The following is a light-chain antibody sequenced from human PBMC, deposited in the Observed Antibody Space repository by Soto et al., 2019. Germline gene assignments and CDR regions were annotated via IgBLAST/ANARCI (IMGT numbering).Light chain of an antibody. J-gene: IGKJ5*01. CDR3: QQYSIYPIT. V-gene: IGKV1-5*03. CDR1: QSISSW. Sequence: DIQMTQSPSTLSVCVGDRVTITCRASQSISSWLAWYQQKPGKAPKSLIYKASSLESGVPSRFSGSGSGTEFTLTISSLQPDDFATYYCQQYSIYPITFGQGTRLEIK. CDR2: KAS.